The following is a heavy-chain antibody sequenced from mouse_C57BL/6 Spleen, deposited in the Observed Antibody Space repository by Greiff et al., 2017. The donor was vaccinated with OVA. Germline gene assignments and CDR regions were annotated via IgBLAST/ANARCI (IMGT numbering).Heavy chain of an antibody. CDR1: GYTFTSYW. Sequence: QVQLKQPGAELVRPGSSVKLSCKASGYTFTSYWMHWVKQRPIQGLEWIGNIDPSDSETHYNQKFKDKATLTVDKSSSTAYMQLSSLTSEDSAVYYCARLDGNFYAMDYWGQGTSVTVSS. CDR3: ARLDGNFYAMDY. CDR2: IDPSDSET. V-gene: IGHV1-52*01. J-gene: IGHJ4*01. D-gene: IGHD2-1*01.